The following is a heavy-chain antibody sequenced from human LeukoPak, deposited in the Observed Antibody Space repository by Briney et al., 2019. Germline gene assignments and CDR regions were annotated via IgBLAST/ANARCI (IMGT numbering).Heavy chain of an antibody. Sequence: GGSLRLSFAASGFTFSNYGMHWVRQAPGKGLEWVADIWYDGTNKYYADSVKGRFTISRDNSRKTLYLQMNGLRAEDTALYYCAKDSSIAVAGTDYWGQGTLVTVSS. V-gene: IGHV3-33*06. CDR3: AKDSSIAVAGTDY. D-gene: IGHD6-13*01. J-gene: IGHJ4*02. CDR1: GFTFSNYG. CDR2: IWYDGTNK.